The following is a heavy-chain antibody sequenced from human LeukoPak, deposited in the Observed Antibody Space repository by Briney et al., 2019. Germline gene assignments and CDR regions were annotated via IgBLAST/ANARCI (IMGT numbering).Heavy chain of an antibody. CDR2: IYYSGST. V-gene: IGHV4-39*01. D-gene: IGHD5-12*01. CDR1: GGSISSSSYY. CDR3: ASTIQYSFCDY. J-gene: IGHJ4*02. Sequence: SETLSLTCTVSGGSISSSSYYWGWIRQPPGKGLEWIGSIYYSGSTYYNPSLESRVTISVDTSKNQFSLKLSSVTAADTAVYYCASTIQYSFCDYWGQGTLVTVSS.